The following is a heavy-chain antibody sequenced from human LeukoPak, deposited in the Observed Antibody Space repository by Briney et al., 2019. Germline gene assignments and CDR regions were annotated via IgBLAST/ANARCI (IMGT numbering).Heavy chain of an antibody. CDR2: IIPIFGTA. J-gene: IGHJ4*02. D-gene: IGHD2-15*01. CDR3: ARDSQLVGQTTPYYFDY. V-gene: IGHV1-69*13. Sequence: SVKVSCKASGGTFSSYAISWVRQAPGQGLEWMGGIIPIFGTANYAQKFQGRVTITADESTSTAYMELSSLRSEDTAVYYCARDSQLVGQTTPYYFDYWGQGTLVTVSS. CDR1: GGTFSSYA.